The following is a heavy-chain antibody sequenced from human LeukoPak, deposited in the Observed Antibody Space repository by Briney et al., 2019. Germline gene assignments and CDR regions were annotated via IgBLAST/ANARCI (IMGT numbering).Heavy chain of an antibody. V-gene: IGHV1-18*01. CDR1: GYTFTSYG. Sequence: ASVKVSCKASGYTFTSYGISWVRQAPGQGLEWMGWISAYNGNTNYAQKLQGRVTMTTDTSTSTAYMELRSLRSDHTAVYYCARDVFYDSSGYYYGSTLHFDYWGQGTLVTVSS. D-gene: IGHD3-22*01. CDR2: ISAYNGNT. CDR3: ARDVFYDSSGYYYGSTLHFDY. J-gene: IGHJ4*02.